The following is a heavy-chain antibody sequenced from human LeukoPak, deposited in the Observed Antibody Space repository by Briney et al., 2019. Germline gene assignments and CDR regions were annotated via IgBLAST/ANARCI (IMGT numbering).Heavy chain of an antibody. CDR1: GFTFSSYG. CDR3: AKDFGIAAACYDAFDI. Sequence: GGSLRLSCAASGFTFSSYGMHWVRQAPGKGLEWVAVISYDGSNKGYADSVKGRFTLSRDNSKNTLYLHMNSLRAEDTAVYYCAKDFGIAAACYDAFDIWGQGTMVTVSS. CDR2: ISYDGSNK. D-gene: IGHD6-13*01. V-gene: IGHV3-30*18. J-gene: IGHJ3*02.